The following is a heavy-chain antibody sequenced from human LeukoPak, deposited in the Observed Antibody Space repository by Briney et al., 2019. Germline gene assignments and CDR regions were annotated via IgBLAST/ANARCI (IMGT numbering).Heavy chain of an antibody. CDR2: IYPGDSDT. V-gene: IGHV5-51*01. Sequence: GESLKTSCKGSGYSFTSYWIDWVRQMPGEGLEWMGIIYPGDSDTRYSPSFQGQVTISADKSISTAYLQWSSLKASDTAMYYCARHDATITYVDYWGQGTLVTVSS. J-gene: IGHJ4*02. CDR1: GYSFTSYW. CDR3: ARHDATITYVDY. D-gene: IGHD5-12*01.